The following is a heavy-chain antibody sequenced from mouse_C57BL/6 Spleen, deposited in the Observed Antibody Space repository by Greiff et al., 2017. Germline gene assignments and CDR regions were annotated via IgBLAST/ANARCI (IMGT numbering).Heavy chain of an antibody. CDR2: IYPGDGDT. CDR3: ARSLYYYGSSPSYYFDY. D-gene: IGHD1-1*01. J-gene: IGHJ2*01. V-gene: IGHV1-82*01. CDR1: GYAFSSSW. Sequence: QVQLQQSGPELVKPGASVKISCKASGYAFSSSWMNWVKQRPGKGLEWIGRIYPGDGDTNYNGKFKGKATLTADKSSSTAYMQLSSLTSEDSAVYFCARSLYYYGSSPSYYFDYWGQGTTLTVSS.